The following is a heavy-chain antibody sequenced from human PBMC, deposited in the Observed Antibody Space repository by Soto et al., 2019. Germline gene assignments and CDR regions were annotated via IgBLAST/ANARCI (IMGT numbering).Heavy chain of an antibody. CDR1: GDTFTSYA. J-gene: IGHJ3*02. CDR2: INTNTGNP. V-gene: IGHV7-4-1*01. CDR3: ARGGDCTNGVCYIDALEI. D-gene: IGHD2-8*01. Sequence: ASVKVSCRASGDTFTSYAMNWVRQATGQGREWMGWINTNTGNPTDDQGFTGRFVFSLDTSVSTAYLQICSLKAEDTAVYYCARGGDCTNGVCYIDALEIWGQGTMVTVSS.